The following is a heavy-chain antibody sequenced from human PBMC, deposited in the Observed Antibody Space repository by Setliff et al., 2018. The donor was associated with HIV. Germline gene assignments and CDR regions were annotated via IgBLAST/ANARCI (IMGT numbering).Heavy chain of an antibody. CDR1: SSYA. D-gene: IGHD6-19*01. CDR3: AKIAVSGIWYFDL. J-gene: IGHJ2*01. CDR2: ISTGGGFT. V-gene: IGHV3-23*01. Sequence: SGGSLRLSCAASSSYAMSWVRQAPGKGLEWVSSISTGGGFTYYADSVKGRFTISRDNSKNTLYLQMNSLRAEDTAVYYCAKIAVSGIWYFDLWGRGTLVTVSS.